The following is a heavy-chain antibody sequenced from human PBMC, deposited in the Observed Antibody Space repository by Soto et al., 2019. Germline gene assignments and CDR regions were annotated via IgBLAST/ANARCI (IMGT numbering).Heavy chain of an antibody. CDR3: ARSIVAVPAATPDFYYYYYGMDV. V-gene: IGHV1-18*04. Sequence: ASVKVSCKASGYTFTSCGISWVRQAPGQGLEWMGWISAYNGNTNYAQKLQGRVTMTTDTSTSTAYMELRSLRSDDTAVYYCARSIVAVPAATPDFYYYYYGMDVWGQGTTVTVSS. D-gene: IGHD2-2*01. CDR2: ISAYNGNT. CDR1: GYTFTSCG. J-gene: IGHJ6*02.